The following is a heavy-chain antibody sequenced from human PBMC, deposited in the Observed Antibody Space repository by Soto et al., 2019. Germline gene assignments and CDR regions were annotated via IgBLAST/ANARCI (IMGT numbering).Heavy chain of an antibody. J-gene: IGHJ6*02. CDR3: AREEAAAGLYYYYGMDV. Sequence: SGGSLRLSCAASGFTFSSYGMHWVRQAPGKGLEWVAVIWYDGSNKYYADSVKGRFTISRDNSKNTLYLQMNSLRAEDTAVYYCAREEAAAGLYYYYGMDVWGQGTTVTVSS. CDR2: IWYDGSNK. D-gene: IGHD6-13*01. V-gene: IGHV3-33*01. CDR1: GFTFSSYG.